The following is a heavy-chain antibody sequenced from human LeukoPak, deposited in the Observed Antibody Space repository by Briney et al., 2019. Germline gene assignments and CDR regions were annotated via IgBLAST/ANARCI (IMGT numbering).Heavy chain of an antibody. CDR1: GFTFSSYG. J-gene: IGHJ4*02. D-gene: IGHD6-13*01. CDR2: ISYDGSNK. V-gene: IGHV3-30*18. Sequence: PGRSLRLSCAASGFTFSSYGMHWVRQAPGKWLEWVAVISYDGSNKYYADSVKGRFTISRDNSKNTLYLQMNSLRAEDTAVYYCAKAAAGEFDYWGQGTLVTVSS. CDR3: AKAAAGEFDY.